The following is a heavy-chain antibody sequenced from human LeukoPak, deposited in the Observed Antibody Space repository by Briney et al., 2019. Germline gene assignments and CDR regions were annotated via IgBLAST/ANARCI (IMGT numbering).Heavy chain of an antibody. D-gene: IGHD3-22*01. CDR2: ISSSSSYI. V-gene: IGHV3-21*01. CDR1: GFTFSSYS. Sequence: GGSLRLSCAASGFTFSSYSMNWVRRAPGKGLEWVSSISSSSSYIYYADSVKGRFTISRDNAKNSLYLQMNSLRAEDTAVYYCARDTLRLDSSGYMYWGQGTLVTVSS. CDR3: ARDTLRLDSSGYMY. J-gene: IGHJ4*02.